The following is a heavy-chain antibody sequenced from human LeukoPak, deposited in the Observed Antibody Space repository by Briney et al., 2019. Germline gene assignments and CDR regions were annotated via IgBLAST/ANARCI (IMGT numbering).Heavy chain of an antibody. D-gene: IGHD2-2*01. V-gene: IGHV3-21*01. Sequence: PGGSLRLSCAASGFTFSSYSMNWVRQAPGKGLEWVSSISSYSTYIYYADSVKGRYTTSRDNAKNSLYLQMNSLRAEDTAVYYCAREGSCTSCPLGDAFDFWGLGTMVTVSS. CDR1: GFTFSSYS. CDR2: ISSYSTYI. J-gene: IGHJ3*01. CDR3: AREGSCTSCPLGDAFDF.